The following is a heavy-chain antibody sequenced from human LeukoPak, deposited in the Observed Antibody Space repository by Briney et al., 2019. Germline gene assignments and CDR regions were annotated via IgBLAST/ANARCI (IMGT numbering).Heavy chain of an antibody. Sequence: SETLSLTCTVSGGSISSYYWSWIRQPPGKGLEWIGYIYYSGSTNYNPSLKSRVAISVDTSKDQFSLHLSSVTAADTAIYFCARWNNDFYYFDYWGQGALVTVSS. V-gene: IGHV4-59*01. CDR1: GGSISSYY. CDR2: IYYSGST. CDR3: ARWNNDFYYFDY. J-gene: IGHJ4*02. D-gene: IGHD1/OR15-1a*01.